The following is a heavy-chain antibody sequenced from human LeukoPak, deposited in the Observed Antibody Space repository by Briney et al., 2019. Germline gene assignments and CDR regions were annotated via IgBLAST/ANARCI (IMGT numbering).Heavy chain of an antibody. Sequence: GGSLRLSCATSGFTFSRYSMNWVRHAPGKGLEWVSYIRSSGDVIYYADSVKGRFTISRDTVKNSVYLQMNSLRAEDTAVYYCAKTYYYDSSGYYYRYFDYWGQGTLVTVSS. CDR1: GFTFSRYS. CDR2: IRSSGDVI. V-gene: IGHV3-48*01. CDR3: AKTYYYDSSGYYYRYFDY. J-gene: IGHJ4*02. D-gene: IGHD3-22*01.